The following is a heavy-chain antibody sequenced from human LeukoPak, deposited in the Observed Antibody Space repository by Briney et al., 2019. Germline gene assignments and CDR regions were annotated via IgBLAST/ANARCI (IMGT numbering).Heavy chain of an antibody. Sequence: PSETLSLTCTVSGGSISSFSWSWIRQPPGKGLECIGYISYSGTIDYSPSLKSRVTISADMSKNQFSLNLSSVTAADTAVYYCARGRSHYYDSSGYYRHNAFDIWGQGTTVTVYS. CDR2: ISYSGTI. D-gene: IGHD3-22*01. CDR3: ARGRSHYYDSSGYYRHNAFDI. CDR1: GGSISSFS. V-gene: IGHV4-59*01. J-gene: IGHJ3*02.